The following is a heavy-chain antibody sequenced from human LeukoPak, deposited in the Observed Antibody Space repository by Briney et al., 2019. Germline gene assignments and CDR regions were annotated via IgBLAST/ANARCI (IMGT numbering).Heavy chain of an antibody. CDR1: GGSISSYY. D-gene: IGHD2-21*02. J-gene: IGHJ3*02. CDR2: IYYSGST. V-gene: IGHV4-59*12. CDR3: ARAGYCGGDRYFDAFDI. Sequence: SETLSLTCTVSGGSISSYYWSWIRQPPGKGLEWIGYIYYSGSTYYNPSLKSRVTISVDTSKNQFSLKLSSVTAADTAVYYCARAGYCGGDRYFDAFDIWGQGTMVTVSS.